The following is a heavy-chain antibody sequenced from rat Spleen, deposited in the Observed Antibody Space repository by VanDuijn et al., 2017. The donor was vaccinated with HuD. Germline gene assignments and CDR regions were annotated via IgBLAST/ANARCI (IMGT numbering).Heavy chain of an antibody. V-gene: IGHV5-19*01. CDR1: GFTFSNYG. CDR2: ISPSGGST. D-gene: IGHD1-5*01. Sequence: EVQLVESGGGLVQPGRSLKVSCAASGFTFSNYGTHWIRQAPTKGLEWVASISPSGGSTYYRDSVKGRFTISRDNAKSSLYLQMNSLRSEDTATYYCARHEGQPRYYWYFDFWGPGTMVTVSS. CDR3: ARHEGQPRYYWYFDF. J-gene: IGHJ1*01.